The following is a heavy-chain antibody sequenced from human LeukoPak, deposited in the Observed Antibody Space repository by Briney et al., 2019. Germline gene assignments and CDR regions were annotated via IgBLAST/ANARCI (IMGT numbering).Heavy chain of an antibody. D-gene: IGHD6-13*01. CDR1: GGSISSYY. J-gene: IGHJ3*02. CDR2: IYTSGST. Sequence: SETLSLTCTVSGGSISSYYWSWIRQPAGKGLEWIGRIYTSGSTNYNPSLKSRVTMSVDTSKNQFSLKLSFVTAADTAVYYCARDCIAAATLGAFDIWGQGTMVTVSS. CDR3: ARDCIAAATLGAFDI. V-gene: IGHV4-4*07.